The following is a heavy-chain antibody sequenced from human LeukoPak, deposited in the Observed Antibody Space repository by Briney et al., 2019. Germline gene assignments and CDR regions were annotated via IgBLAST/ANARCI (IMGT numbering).Heavy chain of an antibody. V-gene: IGHV3-21*04. CDR1: GFTFSSYS. CDR2: ISSSSSYI. D-gene: IGHD1-26*01. J-gene: IGHJ4*02. CDR3: AKVLSGSYLGPFDY. Sequence: GGSLRLSCAASGFTFSSYSMNWVRQAPGKGLEWVSSISSSSSYIYYADSVKGRFTISRDNAKNSLYLQMNSLRAEDMALYYCAKVLSGSYLGPFDYWGQGTLGTVSS.